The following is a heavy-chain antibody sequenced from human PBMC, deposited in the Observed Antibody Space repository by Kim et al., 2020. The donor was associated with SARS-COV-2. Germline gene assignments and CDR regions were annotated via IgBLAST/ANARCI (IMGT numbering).Heavy chain of an antibody. CDR3: ARDCRLGTTWSLGYYYYYGTDV. CDR1: GGTFSSYA. J-gene: IGHJ6*02. Sequence: SVKVSCKASGGTFSSYAISWVRQAPGQGLEWMGGIIPIFGTANYAQKFQGRVTITADKSTSTAYMELSSLRSEDTAVYYCARDCRLGTTWSLGYYYYYGTDVWGQGTTVTVSS. CDR2: IIPIFGTA. D-gene: IGHD4-4*01. V-gene: IGHV1-69*06.